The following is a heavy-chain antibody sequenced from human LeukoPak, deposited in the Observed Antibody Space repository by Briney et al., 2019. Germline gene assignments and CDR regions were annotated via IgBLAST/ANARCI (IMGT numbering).Heavy chain of an antibody. CDR1: GFTFSTSW. CDR2: INSDGSST. CDR3: ARDHYGSGSWFDP. V-gene: IGHV3-74*01. Sequence: GGSLRLSCAASGFTFSTSWIHWIRQAPGKGLVWVSRINSDGSSTSYTDSVKGRFTISRDNAKNTLYLQMNSLRAEDTAVYYCARDHYGSGSWFDPWGQGTLVTVSS. D-gene: IGHD3-10*01. J-gene: IGHJ5*02.